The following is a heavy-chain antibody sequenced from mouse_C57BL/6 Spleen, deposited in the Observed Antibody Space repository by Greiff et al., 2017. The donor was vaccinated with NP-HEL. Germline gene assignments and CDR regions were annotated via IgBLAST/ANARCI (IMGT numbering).Heavy chain of an antibody. Sequence: EVMLVESEGGLVQPGSSMKLSCTASGFTFSDYYMAWVRQVPEKGLEWVANINYDGSSTYYLDSLKSRFIISRDNAKNILYLQMSSLKSEDTATYYCARDRPYYCGSKLEAMDYWGQGTSVTVSS. CDR3: ARDRPYYCGSKLEAMDY. D-gene: IGHD1-1*01. J-gene: IGHJ4*01. V-gene: IGHV5-16*01. CDR1: GFTFSDYY. CDR2: INYDGSST.